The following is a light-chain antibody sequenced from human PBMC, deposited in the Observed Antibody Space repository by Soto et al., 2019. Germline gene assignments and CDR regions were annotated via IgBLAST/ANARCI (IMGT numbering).Light chain of an antibody. V-gene: IGKV3-20*01. Sequence: EIVWTQSPATLSLSPGERATLSCRASQSISSTYLAWYHQRHGQAPRLLIYDASTRDTGIPDRFSGTGSGTDFTLTIMGLEPEELGVYVCQQYGYSPPWTFGQATTVEI. J-gene: IGKJ1*01. CDR2: DAS. CDR3: QQYGYSPPWT. CDR1: QSISSTY.